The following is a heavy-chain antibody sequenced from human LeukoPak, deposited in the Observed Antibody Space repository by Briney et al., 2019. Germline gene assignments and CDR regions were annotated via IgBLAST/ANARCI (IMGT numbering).Heavy chain of an antibody. CDR3: ATEIAAAGGPNWFDP. V-gene: IGHV1-69*13. J-gene: IGHJ5*02. Sequence: SVKVSCKASGGTFNSFTISWVRQAPGQGLEWMGGIIPIFGTAKYAQKFQGRVTITADESTSTAYMELSSLRSEDTAVYYCATEIAAAGGPNWFDPWGQGTLVTVSS. D-gene: IGHD6-13*01. CDR2: IIPIFGTA. CDR1: GGTFNSFT.